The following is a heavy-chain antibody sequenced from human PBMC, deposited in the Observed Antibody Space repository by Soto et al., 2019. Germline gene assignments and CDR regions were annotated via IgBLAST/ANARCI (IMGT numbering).Heavy chain of an antibody. V-gene: IGHV3-7*04. D-gene: IGHD6-13*01. CDR1: GFTLSNYW. CDR2: IKQDGSET. J-gene: IGHJ4*02. Sequence: EVQLVESGGGLVQPGGSLRLYCAASGFTLSNYWMTWVRQAPGKGLEWVANIKQDGSETYYVGSVRGRFTNSRDNAKNSLYLQMNSLKDEDTAVYYCSRGGSRCSWYWRYWGQGSLVTVSS. CDR3: SRGGSRCSWYWRY.